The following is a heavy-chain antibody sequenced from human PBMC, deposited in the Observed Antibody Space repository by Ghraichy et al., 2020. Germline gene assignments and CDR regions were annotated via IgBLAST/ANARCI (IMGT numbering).Heavy chain of an antibody. Sequence: ESLNISCIVSGGSITSNSYHWGWIRQPPGKGLEWIGGIYYTGDTYYNPSLKSRVTISVDSSKNQFSLKLSSVTAADTAVYFCVTHPRGYKSRMEDYWGQGTLVTVSS. J-gene: IGHJ4*02. D-gene: IGHD3-3*01. CDR2: IYYTGDT. CDR3: VTHPRGYKSRMEDY. CDR1: GGSITSNSYH. V-gene: IGHV4-39*01.